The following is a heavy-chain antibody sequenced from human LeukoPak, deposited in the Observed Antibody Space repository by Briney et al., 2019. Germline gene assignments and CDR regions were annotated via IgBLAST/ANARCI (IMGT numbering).Heavy chain of an antibody. Sequence: PGGSLRLSCAASGFTFSSYAMHWVRQAPGKGLEWVAVISYDGSNKYYADSVKGRFTISRDNSKNTLYLQMNSLRAEDTAVYYCARGLSGTTPWPAMDVWGKGTTVTVSS. CDR3: ARGLSGTTPWPAMDV. D-gene: IGHD1-26*01. CDR1: GFTFSSYA. J-gene: IGHJ6*03. CDR2: ISYDGSNK. V-gene: IGHV3-30-3*01.